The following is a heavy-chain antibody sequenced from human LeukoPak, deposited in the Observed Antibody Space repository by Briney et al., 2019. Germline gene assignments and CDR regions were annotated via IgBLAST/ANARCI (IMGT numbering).Heavy chain of an antibody. V-gene: IGHV4-59*01. Sequence: SETLSLTCTVSGDSISSYYWSWIRQPPGKGLEWIGYIYHSGSTNYNPSLKSRVTISADTSKDQFALKLASVTAADTAVYYCATGYSSTWYYFDYWGQGTLVTVSS. J-gene: IGHJ4*02. CDR2: IYHSGST. D-gene: IGHD6-13*01. CDR1: GDSISSYY. CDR3: ATGYSSTWYYFDY.